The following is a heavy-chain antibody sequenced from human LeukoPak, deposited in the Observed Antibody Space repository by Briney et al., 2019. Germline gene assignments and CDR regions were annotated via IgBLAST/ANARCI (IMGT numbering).Heavy chain of an antibody. V-gene: IGHV1-2*02. CDR1: GYTFTGYY. J-gene: IGHJ4*02. Sequence: ASVKVSCKASGYTFTGYYMHWARQAPGQGLEWMGWINPNSGGTNYAQKFQGRVTMTRDTSISTAYMELSRLRSDDTAVYYCARVLGQDSGSYPPLDYFDYWGQGTLVTVSS. D-gene: IGHD1-26*01. CDR3: ARVLGQDSGSYPPLDYFDY. CDR2: INPNSGGT.